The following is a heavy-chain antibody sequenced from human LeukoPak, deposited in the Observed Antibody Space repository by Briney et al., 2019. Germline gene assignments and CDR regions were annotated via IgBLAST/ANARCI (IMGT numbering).Heavy chain of an antibody. CDR2: ISASGVMT. Sequence: GGSLRLSCAASGFTFNNYAMTWVRQAPGKGLEWVSSISASGVMTYYADSVKGRFTVSRDNSKNTLYLQMNSLRAEDTAVYYCAKDHVWGSYRYFDYWGQGTLVTVSS. CDR1: GFTFNNYA. V-gene: IGHV3-23*01. D-gene: IGHD3-16*02. J-gene: IGHJ4*02. CDR3: AKDHVWGSYRYFDY.